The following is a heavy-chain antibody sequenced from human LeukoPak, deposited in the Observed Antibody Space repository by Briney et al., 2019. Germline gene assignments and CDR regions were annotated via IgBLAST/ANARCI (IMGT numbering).Heavy chain of an antibody. V-gene: IGHV3-21*01. Sequence: GSLXLSCAASGFTFSSYSMNWVRQAPGKGLEGVSSISSSSSYIYYADSVKGRFTISRDNAKNSLYLQMNSLRAEDTAVYYCARATYDSSGYCDAFDIWGQGTMVTVSS. CDR3: ARATYDSSGYCDAFDI. D-gene: IGHD3-22*01. J-gene: IGHJ3*02. CDR2: ISSSSSYI. CDR1: GFTFSSYS.